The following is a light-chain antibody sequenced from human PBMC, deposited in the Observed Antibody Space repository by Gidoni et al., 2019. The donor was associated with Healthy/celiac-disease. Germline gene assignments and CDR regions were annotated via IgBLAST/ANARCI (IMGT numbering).Light chain of an antibody. Sequence: EIVLTQSPATLSLSPGERATLSCRASQSVSSYLAWYQQKPVQAPRLLIYDASNRATGIPARFSGSGSGTDFTLTISSLEPEDFAVYYCQQRSNWPPFTFGGGTKVEIK. V-gene: IGKV3-11*01. CDR2: DAS. CDR1: QSVSSY. CDR3: QQRSNWPPFT. J-gene: IGKJ4*01.